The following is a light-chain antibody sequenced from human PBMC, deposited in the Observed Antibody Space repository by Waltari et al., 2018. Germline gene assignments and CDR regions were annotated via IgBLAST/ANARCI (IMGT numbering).Light chain of an antibody. J-gene: IGKJ3*01. V-gene: IGKV1-9*01. CDR1: QGISSY. CDR2: EAS. CDR3: QHLNSYPPT. Sequence: DIQLTQSPSFLSASVGDRVTIPCRSSQGISSYLAWSQQKPGKAPNLLISEASTLQSGVPSRFSGTGSETEFTLTISSLQPEDFATYFCQHLNSYPPTFGPGTIVDIK.